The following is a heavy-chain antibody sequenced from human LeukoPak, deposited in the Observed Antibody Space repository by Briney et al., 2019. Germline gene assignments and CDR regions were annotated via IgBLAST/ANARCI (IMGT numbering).Heavy chain of an antibody. CDR1: GFTLNNYG. J-gene: IGHJ5*02. V-gene: IGHV3-30*02. CDR3: VKFVAGNS. CDR2: IRYDGSNE. Sequence: GSLRLSCAASGFTLNNYGMHWVRKAPGKGLEWVAFIRYDGSNEYYADSVKGRFTVHRDNSKNTLFLRMNSLRIEDTAVYFCVKFVAGNSWGQGTLVTVSS. D-gene: IGHD1-14*01.